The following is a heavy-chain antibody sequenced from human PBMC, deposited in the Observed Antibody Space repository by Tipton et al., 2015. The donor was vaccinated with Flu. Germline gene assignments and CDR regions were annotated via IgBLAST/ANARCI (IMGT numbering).Heavy chain of an antibody. V-gene: IGHV4-38-2*01. CDR3: ARRDYSNYVSDPRSWFDP. J-gene: IGHJ5*02. D-gene: IGHD4-11*01. CDR2: VSRSGST. CDR1: GDSISSDYH. Sequence: TLSLTCAVSGDSISSDYHWGWIRQFPGKRLEWIGTVSRSGSTVYNPSLTSRVTISIDRSKNQFSLNLKSVTAADLAVYYCARRDYSNYVSDPRSWFDPWGQGTLVAVSS.